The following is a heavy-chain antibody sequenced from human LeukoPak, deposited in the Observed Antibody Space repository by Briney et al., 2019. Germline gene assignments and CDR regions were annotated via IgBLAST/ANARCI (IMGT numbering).Heavy chain of an antibody. CDR1: GFTFSSYG. Sequence: GGSLRLSCAASGFTFSSYGMHWVRQAPGKGLEWVAVIWYDGSNKYYADSVKGRFTISRDNSKNTLYLQMNSLRAEDTAVYYCARDSSRGYYFDYWGQGTLVTVSS. CDR2: IWYDGSNK. CDR3: ARDSSRGYYFDY. V-gene: IGHV3-33*01. D-gene: IGHD6-13*01. J-gene: IGHJ4*02.